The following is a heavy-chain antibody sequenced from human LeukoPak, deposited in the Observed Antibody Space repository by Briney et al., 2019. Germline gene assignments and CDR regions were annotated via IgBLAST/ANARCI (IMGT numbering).Heavy chain of an antibody. D-gene: IGHD6-19*01. CDR1: GFTFSSYA. V-gene: IGHV3-23*01. CDR2: IRGRGGGS. J-gene: IGHJ4*02. CDR3: AKDDGSGWYQIDY. Sequence: GGSLRLSCAASGFTFSSYAMNWVRQAPGKGLEWVSVIRGRGGGSYYGDSVKGRFTIARDNSKNTLYLQMNSLRVEDTAVYYCAKDDGSGWYQIDYWGQGTLVTVSS.